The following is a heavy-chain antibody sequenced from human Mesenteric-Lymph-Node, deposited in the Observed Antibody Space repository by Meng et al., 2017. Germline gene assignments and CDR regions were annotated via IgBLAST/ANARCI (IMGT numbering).Heavy chain of an antibody. CDR2: IYYSGST. D-gene: IGHD4-17*01. V-gene: IGHV4-30-4*01. Sequence: HLQEAGSGRVKPSQTLSLTCSVSGGSISSGDSSWSWIRQPPGKGLEWIGYIYYSGSTYYNPSLRSRITISVDTSKNQFSLRVRSVTAADTAVYYCARGPTTYFDYWGQGTLVTVSS. J-gene: IGHJ4*02. CDR1: GGSISSGDSS. CDR3: ARGPTTYFDY.